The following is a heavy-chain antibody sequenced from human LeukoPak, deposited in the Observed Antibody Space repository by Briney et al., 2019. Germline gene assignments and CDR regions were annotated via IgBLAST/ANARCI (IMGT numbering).Heavy chain of an antibody. V-gene: IGHV3-64*01. CDR1: GFTFSSYA. J-gene: IGHJ3*02. Sequence: GGSLRLSCAASGFTFSSYAMHWVRQAPGKGLEYVSAISGNGGNTFYANSVKGRFTISRDNSKNTLYLQMGSLKPEDMAVYYCARDRLRGRDDAFDIWGQGTMVTVSS. CDR3: ARDRLRGRDDAFDI. CDR2: ISGNGGNT. D-gene: IGHD3-16*01.